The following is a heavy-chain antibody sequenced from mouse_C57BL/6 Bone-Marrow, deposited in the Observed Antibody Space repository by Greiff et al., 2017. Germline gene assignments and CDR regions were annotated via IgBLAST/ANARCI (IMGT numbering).Heavy chain of an antibody. CDR2: IYPRSGNT. CDR3: ARGKDFWYFDV. CDR1: GYTFTSYG. Sequence: VKLQESGAELARPGASVKLSCKASGYTFTSYGISWVKQRTGQGLEWIGEIYPRSGNTYYNEQFKGKATLTADKSSSTAYMELRSLTSEDSAVYFCARGKDFWYFDVWGTGTTVTVSS. J-gene: IGHJ1*03. V-gene: IGHV1-81*01.